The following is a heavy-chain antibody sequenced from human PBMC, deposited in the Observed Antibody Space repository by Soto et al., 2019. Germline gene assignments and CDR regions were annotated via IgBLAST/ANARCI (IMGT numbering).Heavy chain of an antibody. CDR2: ISAYNGTT. J-gene: IGHJ4*02. CDR1: GYTFSNYG. Sequence: QVQLVQSGVEVKKPGASAKVSCKASGYTFSNYGINWMRQVPGQGLEWMGWISAYNGTTNYAQKFQGRVTMTTDASTNTAHMELRSLRSDDTAVYYCARASGGGVGTTSYWGQGTLVTVSS. V-gene: IGHV1-18*01. D-gene: IGHD1-26*01. CDR3: ARASGGGVGTTSY.